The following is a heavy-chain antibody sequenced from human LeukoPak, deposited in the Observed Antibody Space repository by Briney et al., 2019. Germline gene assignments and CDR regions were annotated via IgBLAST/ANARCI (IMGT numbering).Heavy chain of an antibody. D-gene: IGHD2-15*01. CDR3: ARGPYCSGGTCYSQYFDY. CDR2: PSAFNGNT. J-gene: IGHJ4*02. Sequence: ASANVSRKASRYSLTSYVISRVRQAPGRGVAWVGWPSAFNGNTNYAQKLQGRVTMTTDTSTSPAYMELWSLRSDDTAVYYCARGPYCSGGTCYSQYFDYWGQGTLVTVSS. V-gene: IGHV1-18*01. CDR1: RYSLTSYV.